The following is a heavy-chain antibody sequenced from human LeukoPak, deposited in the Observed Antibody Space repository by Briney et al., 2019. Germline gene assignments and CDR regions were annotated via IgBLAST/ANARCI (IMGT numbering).Heavy chain of an antibody. V-gene: IGHV4-39*02. CDR2: IYYSGST. Sequence: PSETLSLTRSVSGGSITGSSFYWGWIRQPPGKGLEWIGNIYYSGSTYYSASLKSRVTISLDTSKNHFSLKVTSVTAADTAVYYCARGSYDVLTGYSTLGEYWGQGTLVTVSS. CDR3: ARGSYDVLTGYSTLGEY. D-gene: IGHD3-9*01. CDR1: GGSITGSSFY. J-gene: IGHJ4*02.